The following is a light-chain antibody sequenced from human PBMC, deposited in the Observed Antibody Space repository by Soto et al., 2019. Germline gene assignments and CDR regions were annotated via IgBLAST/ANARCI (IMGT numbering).Light chain of an antibody. J-gene: IGKJ1*01. Sequence: IVLTQSPGTLSVSPGERATLSCRASQSVSSSYLAWYKQQPGQAPRLLIYGASSRATGIPDRFSGSGSGTDFTLTISRLEPEDFEVYYCQQYGDSPRTFGQGTKVDIK. CDR2: GAS. V-gene: IGKV3-20*01. CDR3: QQYGDSPRT. CDR1: QSVSSSY.